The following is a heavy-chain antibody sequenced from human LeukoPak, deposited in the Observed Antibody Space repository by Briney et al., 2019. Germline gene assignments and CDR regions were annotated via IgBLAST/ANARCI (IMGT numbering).Heavy chain of an antibody. Sequence: GGSLRLSCTASGFTFSTYSMTWVRQAPGKGLEWVSSISDSSTYIYYTDSVKGRFTISRDNAKNSLYLQMNSLRAEDMALYYCAKDGHDFWSGHFDYWGQGTLVTVSS. CDR2: ISDSSTYI. V-gene: IGHV3-21*04. D-gene: IGHD3-3*01. J-gene: IGHJ4*02. CDR3: AKDGHDFWSGHFDY. CDR1: GFTFSTYS.